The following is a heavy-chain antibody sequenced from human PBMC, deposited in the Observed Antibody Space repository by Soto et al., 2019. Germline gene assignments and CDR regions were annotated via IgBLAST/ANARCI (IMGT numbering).Heavy chain of an antibody. D-gene: IGHD6-13*01. Sequence: FRLTLEHQRQTLTQSCTFSGYSLSTSRRGVGWIRHPPGKALEWLALIYWNDDKRYSPSLKSRLTITKDTSKNQVVLTMTNMDPVDTATYYCAHRQQYSSSWYLDYWGQGTLVTVSS. CDR3: AHRQQYSSSWYLDY. CDR1: GYSLSTSRRG. V-gene: IGHV2-5*01. CDR2: IYWNDDK. J-gene: IGHJ4*02.